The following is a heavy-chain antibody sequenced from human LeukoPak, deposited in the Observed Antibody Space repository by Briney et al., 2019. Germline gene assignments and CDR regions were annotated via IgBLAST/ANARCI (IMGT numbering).Heavy chain of an antibody. CDR1: GFTFSSYS. V-gene: IGHV3-21*01. J-gene: IGHJ4*02. D-gene: IGHD2-15*01. CDR2: ISSSSSYI. Sequence: GGSLRLSCAASGFTFSSYSMNWVRQAPGKGLEWVSSISSSSSYIYYADSVKGRFTISRDNAKNSLYLQMNSLRAEDTAVYYCARGQTHCSGGSCYFDYWGQGTLVTISS. CDR3: ARGQTHCSGGSCYFDY.